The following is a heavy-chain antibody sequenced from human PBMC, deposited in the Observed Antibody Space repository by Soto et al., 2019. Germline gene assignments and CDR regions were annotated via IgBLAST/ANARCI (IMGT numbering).Heavy chain of an antibody. Sequence: EVQLLESGGDVVRPGGSLRLSCAASGFTFSSYAMGWVRQAPGKGLEWVAGVSRAGTDTFYDDSVRGRFSISRDNSRDTVDLYMNALRGDDTAVYFCVKYTVTEVLGESWGQGTLVSVSS. CDR3: VKYTVTEVLGES. D-gene: IGHD3-16*01. V-gene: IGHV3-23*01. CDR2: VSRAGTDT. J-gene: IGHJ5*02. CDR1: GFTFSSYA.